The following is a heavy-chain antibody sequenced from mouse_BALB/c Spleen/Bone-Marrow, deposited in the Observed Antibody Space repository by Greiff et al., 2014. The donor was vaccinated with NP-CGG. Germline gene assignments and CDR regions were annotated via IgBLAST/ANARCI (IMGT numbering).Heavy chain of an antibody. V-gene: IGHV5-12*02. D-gene: IGHD1-1*01. CDR1: GFSFSDYY. CDR3: ARLGDYSYFDY. Sequence: EVKLVESGGGLVQPGGSLKLSCATSGFSFSDYYVYWIRQTPEKRLEWVAYISNGGGSTYYPDTVKGRFTISRDNAKNTLYLQMSRLKSEDTAMYYCARLGDYSYFDYWGQGTTLTVSS. J-gene: IGHJ2*01. CDR2: ISNGGGST.